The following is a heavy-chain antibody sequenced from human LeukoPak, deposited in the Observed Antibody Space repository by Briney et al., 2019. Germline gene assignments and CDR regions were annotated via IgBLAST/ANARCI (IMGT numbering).Heavy chain of an antibody. CDR2: INHSGST. J-gene: IGHJ5*02. V-gene: IGHV4-34*01. CDR3: ARGAFRYYDYVWGSYRSQTNWFDP. CDR1: GGSFSGYY. Sequence: SETLSLTCAVYGGSFSGYYWSWIRQPPGKGLEWIGEINHSGSTNYNPSLKSRVTISVDTSKNQFSLKLSSVTAADTAVYYCARGAFRYYDYVWGSYRSQTNWFDPWGQGTLVTVSS. D-gene: IGHD3-16*02.